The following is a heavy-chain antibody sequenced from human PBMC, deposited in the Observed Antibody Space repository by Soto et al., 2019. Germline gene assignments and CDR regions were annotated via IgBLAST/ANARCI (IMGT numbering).Heavy chain of an antibody. CDR1: GFSFSSGDA. J-gene: IGHJ4*02. CDR3: AKAPYLSNPGYFDY. CDR2: IDGSGSGT. V-gene: IGHV3-23*01. Sequence: EVQLLDSGGGLVQPGGSLRLSCAASGFSFSSGDAMSWVRQAPGKGLEWVSTIDGSGSGTFYADSVKGRFTISRDNSKNTLCPQKNSPGADDKALYFCAKAPYLSNPGYFDYWGQGTLVTVSS.